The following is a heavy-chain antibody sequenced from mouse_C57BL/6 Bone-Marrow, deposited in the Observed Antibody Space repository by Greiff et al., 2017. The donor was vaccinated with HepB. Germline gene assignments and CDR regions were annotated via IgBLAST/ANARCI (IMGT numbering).Heavy chain of an antibody. CDR1: GYSITSDY. V-gene: IGHV3-8*01. CDR2: ISYSGST. Sequence: EVQLQQSGPGLAKPSQSLSLTCSVSGYSITSDYWNWIRKVPGNKLEYMGYISYSGSTYYNPSLKSRISITRDTSKNQYYLQLNSVTTEDTATYYCASQIYYYGSSYAMDYWGQGTSVTVSS. CDR3: ASQIYYYGSSYAMDY. D-gene: IGHD1-1*01. J-gene: IGHJ4*01.